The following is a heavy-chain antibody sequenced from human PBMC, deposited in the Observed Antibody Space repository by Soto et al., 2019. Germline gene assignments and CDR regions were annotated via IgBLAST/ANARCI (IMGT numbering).Heavy chain of an antibody. J-gene: IGHJ5*02. D-gene: IGHD6-19*01. CDR1: GYTFISYD. Sequence: QVQLVQSGAEVKKPGASVKVSCKASGYTFISYDINWVRQATGQGLEWMGWMNPNSGNTGYVQKFQGRVTMTRNTSVVTDCMELRRLSSDHMAVYYCASAAGGPWLTSFDLWGQGTLVTLSS. CDR2: MNPNSGNT. CDR3: ASAAGGPWLTSFDL. V-gene: IGHV1-8*01.